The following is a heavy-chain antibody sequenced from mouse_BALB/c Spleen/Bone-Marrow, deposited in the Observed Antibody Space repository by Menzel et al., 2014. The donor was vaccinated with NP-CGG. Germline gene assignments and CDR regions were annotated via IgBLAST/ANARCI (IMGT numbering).Heavy chain of an antibody. Sequence: VQLVESGPGLVAPSQSLSITCTVSGFSLTSYGVHWVRQPPGKGLEWLGVIWAGGSTNYNSALMSRLSISKDNSKSQVFLKMNSLRTDDAAMYYCARGGGYYYAMDYWGQGTSVTVSS. CDR2: IWAGGST. CDR1: GFSLTSYG. V-gene: IGHV2-9*02. J-gene: IGHJ4*01. CDR3: ARGGGYYYAMDY.